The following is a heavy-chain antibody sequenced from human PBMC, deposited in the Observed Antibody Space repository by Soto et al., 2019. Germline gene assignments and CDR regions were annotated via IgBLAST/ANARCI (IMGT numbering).Heavy chain of an antibody. Sequence: QVPLVQSGAEVKKPGASVKVSCKVSGCTFTSYDINWVRQATGQGLEWMGWMNPQSGNTGYAQKFQGRVTLTRDTSTNTAYMELSRLTSEDTAVYYCAREVAAKDWGQGTLVTVSS. J-gene: IGHJ4*02. CDR2: MNPQSGNT. D-gene: IGHD5-12*01. CDR1: GCTFTSYD. V-gene: IGHV1-8*01. CDR3: AREVAAKD.